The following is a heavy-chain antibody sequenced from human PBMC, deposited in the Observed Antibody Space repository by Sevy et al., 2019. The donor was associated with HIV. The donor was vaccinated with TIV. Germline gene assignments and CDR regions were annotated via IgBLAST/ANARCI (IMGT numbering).Heavy chain of an antibody. CDR1: GFTFSSYD. CDR3: ARSGGYSDYGMDV. CDR2: IGSGGDA. Sequence: GGSLRLSCGASGFTFSSYDMHWVRQAAGKGLEWVSGIGSGGDAYYPGSVKGRFTISRENAKNSLYLQMNSLRAEDTAVYYCARSGGYSDYGMDVWGQGTTVTVSS. V-gene: IGHV3-13*01. D-gene: IGHD5-12*01. J-gene: IGHJ6*02.